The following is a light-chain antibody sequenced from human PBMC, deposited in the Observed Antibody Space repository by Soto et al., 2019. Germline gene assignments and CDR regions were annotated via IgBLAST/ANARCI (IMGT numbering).Light chain of an antibody. J-gene: IGKJ5*01. CDR1: QDSGDS. CDR2: DSL. CDR3: QQYGSLPIT. V-gene: IGKV1-33*01. Sequence: DIQMTQSPSSLSASVGARVTISCQASQDSGDSLNWYQQKEGRTPKLLIYDSLHLEPGVPSRFSGSRSGTRFSLTISSMQPEDVATYFCQQYGSLPITFGQGTQL.